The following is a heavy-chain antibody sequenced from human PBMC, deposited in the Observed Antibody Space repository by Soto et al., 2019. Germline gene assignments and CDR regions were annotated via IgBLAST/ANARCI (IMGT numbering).Heavy chain of an antibody. Sequence: GGSLRLSCAASGFTFSSYAMSWVRQAPGKGLEWVAVISYDGSNKYYADSVKGRFTISRDNSKNTLYLQMSSLRAEDTAVYYCVKDGSSGWPYYYGMDVWGQGTTVTVS. V-gene: IGHV3-30*18. D-gene: IGHD6-19*01. J-gene: IGHJ6*02. CDR1: GFTFSSYA. CDR3: VKDGSSGWPYYYGMDV. CDR2: ISYDGSNK.